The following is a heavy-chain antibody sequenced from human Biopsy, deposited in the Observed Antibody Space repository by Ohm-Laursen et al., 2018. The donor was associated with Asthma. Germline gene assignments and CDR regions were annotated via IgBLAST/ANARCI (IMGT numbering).Heavy chain of an antibody. D-gene: IGHD4-17*01. Sequence: SQTLSLTCTVSRGYIRSYDHHWAWIRQPPGKGLEWIGSGFYSGTTHYSPSLARRPSISIDTTRNEFSMTLRSVTAADTAVYFCARVASYGDLYFGIDVWGPGTTVSVS. CDR2: GFYSGTT. CDR1: RGYIRSYDHH. V-gene: IGHV4-30-4*01. J-gene: IGHJ6*02. CDR3: ARVASYGDLYFGIDV.